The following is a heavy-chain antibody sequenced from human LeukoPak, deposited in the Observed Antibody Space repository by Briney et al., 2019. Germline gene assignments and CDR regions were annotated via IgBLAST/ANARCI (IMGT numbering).Heavy chain of an antibody. CDR3: ARVPPLTIFGVVSYMDV. D-gene: IGHD3-3*01. CDR1: GFTFSDYY. CDR2: ISSSGSYV. V-gene: IGHV3-11*04. Sequence: PGGSLRLSCAASGFTFSDYYMSWIRQAPGKGLEWVSYISSSGSYVYYADSVKGRFTISRDNAKNSLYLQMNSLRAEDTAVYYCARVPPLTIFGVVSYMDVWGKGTTVTVSS. J-gene: IGHJ6*03.